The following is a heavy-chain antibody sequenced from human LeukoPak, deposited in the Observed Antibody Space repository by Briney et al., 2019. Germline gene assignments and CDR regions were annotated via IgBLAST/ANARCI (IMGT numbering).Heavy chain of an antibody. CDR3: ARGKWSAHIVGYYFDS. CDR1: GYTFSSYA. Sequence: ASVKVSCTASGYTFSSYAINWVRQAPGQRLEWMGWIDAGNGRTKYSQEFQGRVAITRDTSASIAYMELSSLRSEDMAVYYCARGKWSAHIVGYYFDSWGQGTLVTVSS. CDR2: IDAGNGRT. J-gene: IGHJ4*02. V-gene: IGHV1-3*03. D-gene: IGHD2-21*01.